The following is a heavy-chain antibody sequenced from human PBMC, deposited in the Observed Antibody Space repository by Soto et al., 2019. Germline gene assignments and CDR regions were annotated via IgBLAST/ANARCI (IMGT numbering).Heavy chain of an antibody. J-gene: IGHJ6*03. V-gene: IGHV4-39*01. Sequence: GWIRQPPGKGLEWIGSIYYSGSTYYNPSLKSRVNISVDTSKNQFSLKLSSVTAADTAVYYCAGTDAGFYYYMDVWGKGTTVTVSS. CDR3: AGTDAGFYYYMDV. D-gene: IGHD2-2*01. CDR2: IYYSGST.